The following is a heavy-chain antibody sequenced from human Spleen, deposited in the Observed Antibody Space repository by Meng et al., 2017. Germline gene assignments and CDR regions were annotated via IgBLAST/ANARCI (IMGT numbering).Heavy chain of an antibody. D-gene: IGHD1-14*01. J-gene: IGHJ4*02. CDR1: GYTFTSYG. V-gene: IGHV1-69*06. Sequence: SVKVSCKASGYTFTSYGISWVRQAPGQGLEWMGGIIPIFGTANYAQKFQGRVTITADKSTSTAYMELSSLRSDDTAVYYCARVPGGANQDYWGQGTLVTVSS. CDR2: IIPIFGTA. CDR3: ARVPGGANQDY.